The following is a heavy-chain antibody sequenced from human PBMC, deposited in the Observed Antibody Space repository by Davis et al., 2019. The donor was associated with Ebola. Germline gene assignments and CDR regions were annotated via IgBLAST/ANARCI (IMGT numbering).Heavy chain of an antibody. CDR3: ARGWLRAGMDV. D-gene: IGHD5-18*01. CDR1: GDSVSSGG. CDR2: TYYNSKWYN. Sequence: SCAISGDSVSSGGWNWIRQSPSRGLEWLGRTYYNSKWYNDYAVSVKSRISINPDTSKNQFSLQLNSVTPEDTALYYCARGWLRAGMDVWGEGTTVTVPS. J-gene: IGHJ6*04. V-gene: IGHV6-1*01.